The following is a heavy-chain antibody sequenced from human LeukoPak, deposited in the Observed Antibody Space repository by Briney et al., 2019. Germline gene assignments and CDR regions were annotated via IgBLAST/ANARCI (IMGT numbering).Heavy chain of an antibody. Sequence: PGGSLRLSCAASGFTFDDYAMSWVRQVPGKGLEWVSGINWNGGSTGYADSVKGRFTISRDNAKNSLYLQMNRLRAEDTALYYCATGYCSSTSCYTPLDYWGQGTLVTVSS. CDR2: INWNGGST. D-gene: IGHD2-2*02. CDR1: GFTFDDYA. CDR3: ATGYCSSTSCYTPLDY. J-gene: IGHJ4*02. V-gene: IGHV3-20*04.